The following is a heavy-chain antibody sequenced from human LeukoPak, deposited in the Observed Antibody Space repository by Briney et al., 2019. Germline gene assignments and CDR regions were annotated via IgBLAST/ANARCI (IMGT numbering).Heavy chain of an antibody. J-gene: IGHJ4*02. CDR1: GGSISSSNW. CDR2: IYHSGST. Sequence: PSETLSLTCAVSGGSISSSNWWSWVRQPPGKGLEWIGEIYHSGSTNYNPSLKSRVTISVDKSKNQFTLKLSSVTAADTAVYYCARDYDSSGYSHGYWGQGTLFTVSS. D-gene: IGHD3-22*01. CDR3: ARDYDSSGYSHGY. V-gene: IGHV4-4*02.